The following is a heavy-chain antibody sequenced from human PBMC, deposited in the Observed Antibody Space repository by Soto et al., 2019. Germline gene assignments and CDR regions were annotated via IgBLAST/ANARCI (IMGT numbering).Heavy chain of an antibody. D-gene: IGHD3-3*01. J-gene: IGHJ3*02. Sequence: QLHLVQSGAVVKKPGASVTVSCSASGYPVTAYYMHWVRQAPGRGLEWMGGINPATGAAKYTQTFPGRGAMSRATSTSTVFMEIGGLTAEDSAAFYCARAGGVGVAGSAAFDMWGQGTVVTVSS. CDR3: ARAGGVGVAGSAAFDM. CDR2: INPATGAA. V-gene: IGHV1-2*02. CDR1: GYPVTAYY.